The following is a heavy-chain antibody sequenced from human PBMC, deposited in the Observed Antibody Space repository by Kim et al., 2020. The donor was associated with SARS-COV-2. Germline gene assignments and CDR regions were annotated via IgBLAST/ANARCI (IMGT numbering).Heavy chain of an antibody. V-gene: IGHV4-31*03. CDR2: IEYSGST. CDR1: GGAISRGGDD. D-gene: IGHD3-10*01. CDR3: ARDLPGSGGQRWVDP. Sequence: SETLSLTCTVSGGAISRGGDDWSWIRQHPGKGREWMGEIEYSGSTYYNPSRKSRVTIAVDTYKNQFSLKLSSVTAADTAVYYCARDLPGSGGQRWVDPWGPGTLVTFSS. J-gene: IGHJ5*02.